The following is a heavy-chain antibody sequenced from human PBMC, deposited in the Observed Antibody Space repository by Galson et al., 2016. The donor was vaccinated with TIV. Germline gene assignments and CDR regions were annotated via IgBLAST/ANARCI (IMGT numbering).Heavy chain of an antibody. V-gene: IGHV2-5*02. Sequence: PALVKPTQTVTLTCTFSGFSLSSNGVGVGWIRQPPGKALEWLALIYWDDEKRYNPSLESRLSIIKDTSKNKVVLTLTNVDPVDTATYYCVHRRPLTYYFDFWGQGALVTVSS. D-gene: IGHD2-21*01. CDR2: IYWDDEK. CDR3: VHRRPLTYYFDF. J-gene: IGHJ4*02. CDR1: GFSLSSNGVG.